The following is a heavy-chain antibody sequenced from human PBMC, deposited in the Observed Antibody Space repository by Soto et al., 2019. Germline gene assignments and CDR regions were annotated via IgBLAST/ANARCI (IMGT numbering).Heavy chain of an antibody. D-gene: IGHD2-21*02. V-gene: IGHV3-30-3*01. Sequence: QVQLVESGGGVDQPGRSLRLSCAASGFTCSSYAMHWVRQAPGTGLEWVAVISYDGSNKYYADSVKGRFTISRDNSKNTLYLQMYSLRAEDTAVYYCARDLYGGNSLDSYFDLWGRGTLVTVSS. CDR3: ARDLYGGNSLDSYFDL. J-gene: IGHJ2*01. CDR1: GFTCSSYA. CDR2: ISYDGSNK.